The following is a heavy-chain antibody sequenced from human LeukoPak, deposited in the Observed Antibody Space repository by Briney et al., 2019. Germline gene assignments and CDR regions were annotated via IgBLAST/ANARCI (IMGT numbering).Heavy chain of an antibody. CDR2: IIPIFGTA. CDR1: GGTFSSYA. D-gene: IGHD3-10*01. Sequence: SVKVSCKASGGTFSSYAISWVRQAPGQGLEWMGGIIPIFGTANYAQKFQGRVTITADESTSTAYMELSSLGSEDTAVYYCARGGSGSYYLYYFDYWGQGTLVTVSS. V-gene: IGHV1-69*13. CDR3: ARGGSGSYYLYYFDY. J-gene: IGHJ4*02.